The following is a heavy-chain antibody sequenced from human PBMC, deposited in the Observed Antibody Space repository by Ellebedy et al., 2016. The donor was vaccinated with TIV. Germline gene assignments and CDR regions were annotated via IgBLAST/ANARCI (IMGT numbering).Heavy chain of an antibody. D-gene: IGHD3-10*01. V-gene: IGHV4-34*01. J-gene: IGHJ4*02. CDR3: AREALRRNYYGSGSYPDYFDY. CDR2: IYYSGST. CDR1: GGSFSGYY. Sequence: GSLRLSXAVYGGSFSGYYWSWIRQPPGKGLEWIGSIYYSGSTYYNPSLKSRVTISVDTSKNQFSLKLSSVTAADTAVYYCAREALRRNYYGSGSYPDYFDYWGQGTLVTVSS.